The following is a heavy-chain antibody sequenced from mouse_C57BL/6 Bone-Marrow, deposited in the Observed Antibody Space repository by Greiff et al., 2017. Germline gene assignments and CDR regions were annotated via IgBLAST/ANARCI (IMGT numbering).Heavy chain of an antibody. CDR1: GYTFTSYG. J-gene: IGHJ3*01. V-gene: IGHV1-81*01. D-gene: IGHD2-2*01. CDR3: ARGGGVMVTTSFAY. Sequence: QVQLQQSGAELARPGASVKLSCKASGYTFTSYGISWVKQRTGQGLEWIGEIYPRSGNTYYNEKFKGKATLTADKSSSTAYMERRSLTSEDSAVYFSARGGGVMVTTSFAYWGQGTLVTVSA. CDR2: IYPRSGNT.